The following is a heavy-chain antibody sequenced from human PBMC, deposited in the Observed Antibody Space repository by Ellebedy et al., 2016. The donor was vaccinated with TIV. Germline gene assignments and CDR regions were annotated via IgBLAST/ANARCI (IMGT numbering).Heavy chain of an antibody. V-gene: IGHV3-66*01. CDR3: AREGPDSSGYPLDY. CDR2: IYSGGST. CDR1: GFTFSSYG. Sequence: GESLKISCAASGFTFSSYGLHWVRQVPGKGLEWVSVIYSGGSTYYADSVKGRFTIFRDNSKNTLYLQMNSLRAEDTAVYYCAREGPDSSGYPLDYWGQGTLVTVSS. J-gene: IGHJ4*02. D-gene: IGHD3-22*01.